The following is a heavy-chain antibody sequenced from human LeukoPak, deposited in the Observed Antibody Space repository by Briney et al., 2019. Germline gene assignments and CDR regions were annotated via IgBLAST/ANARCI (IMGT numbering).Heavy chain of an antibody. Sequence: ASVNVSCKASGYTFSGYYMHWVRQAPGQGLEWMGWINPNSGGTNYAQKFQGRVTMTRDTSISTAYMELTRLRSDDTAVYYCARAGSGYSGYERIWGQGTLVTVSS. D-gene: IGHD5-12*01. CDR3: ARAGSGYSGYERI. V-gene: IGHV1-2*02. CDR1: GYTFSGYY. CDR2: INPNSGGT. J-gene: IGHJ4*02.